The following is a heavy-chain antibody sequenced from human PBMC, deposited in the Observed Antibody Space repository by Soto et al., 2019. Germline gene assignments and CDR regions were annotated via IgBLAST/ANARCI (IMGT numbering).Heavy chain of an antibody. CDR1: GFTFDDYA. CDR3: AKDQSSIAAFDYYMDV. D-gene: IGHD6-25*01. Sequence: GGSLRLSCAASGFTFDDYAMHWVRQAPGKGLEWVSGISWNSGSIGYADSVKGRFTISRDNAKNSLYLQMNSLRAEDTALYYCAKDQSSIAAFDYYMDVWGKGTTVTVSS. CDR2: ISWNSGSI. J-gene: IGHJ6*03. V-gene: IGHV3-9*01.